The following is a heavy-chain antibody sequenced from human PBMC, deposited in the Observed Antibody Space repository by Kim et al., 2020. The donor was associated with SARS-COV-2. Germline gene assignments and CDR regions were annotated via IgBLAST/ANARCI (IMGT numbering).Heavy chain of an antibody. CDR3: ARHSYYRSVGDY. Sequence: NYAQKCQGRVTITADESTSTAYMELSSLRSEDTAVYYCARHSYYRSVGDYWGQGTLVTVSS. V-gene: IGHV1-69*01. J-gene: IGHJ4*02. D-gene: IGHD3-10*01.